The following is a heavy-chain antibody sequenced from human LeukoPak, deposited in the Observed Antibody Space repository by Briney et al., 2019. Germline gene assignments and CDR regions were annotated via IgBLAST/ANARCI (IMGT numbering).Heavy chain of an antibody. J-gene: IGHJ1*01. D-gene: IGHD3-22*01. Sequence: GGSLRLSCAASGFTFSIYAMSWVRQAPGKGLEWVSAISGSGGTAYYADSVKGRFTISRDNSKNTLYLQMNSLRAEDTAVYYCAKDFFRNYYDSSGFKYPWFQHWGQGTLVTVSS. V-gene: IGHV3-23*01. CDR1: GFTFSIYA. CDR3: AKDFFRNYYDSSGFKYPWFQH. CDR2: ISGSGGTA.